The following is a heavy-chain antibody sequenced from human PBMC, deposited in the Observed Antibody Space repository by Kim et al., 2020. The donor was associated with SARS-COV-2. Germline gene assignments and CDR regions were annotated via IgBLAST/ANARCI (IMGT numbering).Heavy chain of an antibody. Sequence: GGSLRLSCTTSGFTFTGYAMSWVRQAPGKGLGGVSSIDCREGSKYLGDSVKGRFPIPRDNSKKTLFLQMNSLRGGDPAGYSFLKGGWGWRWEDWGRGT. D-gene: IGHD2-21*01. CDR3: LKGGWGWRWED. J-gene: IGHJ4*02. V-gene: IGHV3-23*01. CDR2: IDCREGSK. CDR1: GFTFTGYA.